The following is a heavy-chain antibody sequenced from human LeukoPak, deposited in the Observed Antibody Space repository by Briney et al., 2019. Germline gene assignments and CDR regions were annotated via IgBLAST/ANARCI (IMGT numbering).Heavy chain of an antibody. J-gene: IGHJ4*02. CDR1: GGSISSYY. V-gene: IGHV4-59*08. CDR3: ARHVSSGYHDY. CDR2: IYYSGST. D-gene: IGHD3-22*01. Sequence: PSETLSLTCTVSGGSISSYYWSWIRQSPGKGLEWIGYIYYSGSTNYNPSLKSRVTISVDTSRNQFSLKLSSVTAADTAVYYCARHVSSGYHDYWGQGTLVTVSS.